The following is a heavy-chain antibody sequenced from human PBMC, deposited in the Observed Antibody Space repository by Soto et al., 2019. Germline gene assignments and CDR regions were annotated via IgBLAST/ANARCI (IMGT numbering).Heavy chain of an antibody. CDR1: GFTFSTYS. V-gene: IGHV3-48*01. J-gene: IGHJ1*01. CDR3: ARGVPGIAVAGTGYFQH. D-gene: IGHD6-19*01. CDR2: IISSSSTT. Sequence: PGGSLRLSCAASGFTFSTYSMNWVRQAPGKGLEWVSYIISSSSTTFYADSVKGRFTVSRDNTKNTLYLQMNSLRAEDTAVYYCARGVPGIAVAGTGYFQHWGQGTLVTVSS.